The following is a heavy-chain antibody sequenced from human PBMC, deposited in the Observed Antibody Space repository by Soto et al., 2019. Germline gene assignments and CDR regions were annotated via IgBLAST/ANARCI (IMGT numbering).Heavy chain of an antibody. J-gene: IGHJ4*02. CDR1: GGTLNSYT. D-gene: IGHD4-17*01. CDR3: SISNSYGRGDF. V-gene: IGHV1-69*01. CDR2: IIPGFGKT. Sequence: QVQLVQSGAEVEKPGSSVRVSCKASGGTLNSYTISWVRQAPGQGLEWMGGIIPGFGKTDYAQKFQGRVTITADQSTGTAYLDLFSLSSEDSAIYYCSISNSYGRGDFWGQGTLVTVSS.